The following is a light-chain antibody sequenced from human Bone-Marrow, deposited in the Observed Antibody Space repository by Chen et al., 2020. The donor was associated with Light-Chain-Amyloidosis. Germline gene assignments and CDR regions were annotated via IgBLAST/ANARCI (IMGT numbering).Light chain of an antibody. CDR2: EVT. CDR3: SSYTITNTLV. J-gene: IGLJ1*01. Sequence: QSALTQPASVSGSPGQSITISCTGTSSDVGGDNHVSWYQPHPDKAPKLMISEVTNRPSWVPDRFSGSKSDNTASLPISGLQTEDEADYFCSSYTITNTLVFGSGTRVTVL. CDR1: SSDVGGDNH. V-gene: IGLV2-14*01.